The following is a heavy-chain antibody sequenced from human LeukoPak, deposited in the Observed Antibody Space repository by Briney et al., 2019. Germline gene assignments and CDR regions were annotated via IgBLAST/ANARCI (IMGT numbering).Heavy chain of an antibody. J-gene: IGHJ4*02. CDR1: GGSISSSSYY. CDR3: ARDDRGSFDY. D-gene: IGHD3-22*01. V-gene: IGHV4-39*07. Sequence: PSETLSLTCTVSGGSISSSSYYWGWIRQPPGKGLEWIGSIYYSGSTNYNPSLKSRVTISVDTSKNQFSLKLSSVTAADTAVYYCARDDRGSFDYWGQGTLVTVSS. CDR2: IYYSGST.